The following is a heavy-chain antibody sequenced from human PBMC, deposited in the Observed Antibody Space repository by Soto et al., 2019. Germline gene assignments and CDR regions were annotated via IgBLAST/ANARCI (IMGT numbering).Heavy chain of an antibody. CDR1: GFTFSSYS. J-gene: IGHJ4*02. Sequence: EVQLVESGGGLVKPGGSLRLSCAASGFTFSSYSMNWVRQAPGKGLEWVSSISSSSSYIYYADSVKGRFTISRDNANNSLYLQMNSLRAEDTAVYYCARSSLSSSVVDYWGQGTLVTVSS. D-gene: IGHD6-6*01. CDR3: ARSSLSSSVVDY. V-gene: IGHV3-21*01. CDR2: ISSSSSYI.